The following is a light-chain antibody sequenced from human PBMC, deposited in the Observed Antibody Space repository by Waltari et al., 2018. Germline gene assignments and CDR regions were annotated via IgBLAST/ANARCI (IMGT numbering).Light chain of an antibody. CDR2: DVS. Sequence: QSTLTQPASVSWSPGQSITISCTGTSSDVGGHNYVSWYQQHPGKAPKLVIYDVSSRPSGVSNRFSGSKSGNTASLTIYGLQAEDEADYYCSSYTSSSTRVFGTGTRVTVL. CDR1: SSDVGGHNY. CDR3: SSYTSSSTRV. J-gene: IGLJ1*01. V-gene: IGLV2-14*03.